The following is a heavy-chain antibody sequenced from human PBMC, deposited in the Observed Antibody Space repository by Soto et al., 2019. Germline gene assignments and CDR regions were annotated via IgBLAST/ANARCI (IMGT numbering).Heavy chain of an antibody. V-gene: IGHV3-30*18. CDR3: VKPKEHFYDSSPGET. CDR1: GFTFSNYG. CDR2: ISFDGNNK. J-gene: IGHJ5*02. D-gene: IGHD3-22*01. Sequence: PGGSLRLSCAASGFTFSNYGMHWVRQAPGKGLEWVAIISFDGNNKYYSDSGKGRFTISRDNSKNMVFLQMNSLRPEDTAVYYCVKPKEHFYDSSPGETWGQGTPVTVSS.